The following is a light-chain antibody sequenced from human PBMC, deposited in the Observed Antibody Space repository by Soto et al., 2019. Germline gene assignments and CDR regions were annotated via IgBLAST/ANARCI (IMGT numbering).Light chain of an antibody. V-gene: IGKV3-11*01. CDR2: DAS. CDR1: QSVSSY. CDR3: QHRINWTPT. Sequence: IVLTQSPATLSLSPGERATLSCRASQSVSSYLAWYQQKPGQAPRLLIYDASNRDTGIPARFSGSGAGTEFTLTISSLEPEDFAVDYCQHRINWTPTFGGGTKVDIK. J-gene: IGKJ4*01.